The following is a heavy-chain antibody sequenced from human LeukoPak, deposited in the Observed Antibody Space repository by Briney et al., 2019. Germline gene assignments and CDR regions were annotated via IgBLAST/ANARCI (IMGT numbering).Heavy chain of an antibody. CDR3: ARSRQASGLFNS. D-gene: IGHD3-10*01. Sequence: SETLSLTCTVSGYAITSGGFSWNWIRQPPGKGLEWIGSIYDRGPAYYNPSLKSRFTISVDRPKNQFFLNVTSLTAADTAVYYCARSRQASGLFNSWGQGTLVVVSS. J-gene: IGHJ5*01. V-gene: IGHV4-30-2*01. CDR2: IYDRGPA. CDR1: GYAITSGGFS.